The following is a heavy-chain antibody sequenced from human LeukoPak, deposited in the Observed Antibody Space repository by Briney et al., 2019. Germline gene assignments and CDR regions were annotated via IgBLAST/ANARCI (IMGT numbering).Heavy chain of an antibody. J-gene: IGHJ6*02. D-gene: IGHD3-10*01. Sequence: GGSLRLSCAASGFTFSSYWMSWVRQAPGKGLEWVANIKQDGSEKYYVDSVKGRFAISRDNAKNSLYLQMNSLRAEDTAVYYCARCRYGSGSYYHYGMDVWGQGTTVTVSS. CDR2: IKQDGSEK. V-gene: IGHV3-7*01. CDR3: ARCRYGSGSYYHYGMDV. CDR1: GFTFSSYW.